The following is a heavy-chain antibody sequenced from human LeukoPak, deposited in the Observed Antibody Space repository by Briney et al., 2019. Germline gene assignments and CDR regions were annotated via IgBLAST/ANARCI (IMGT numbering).Heavy chain of an antibody. D-gene: IGHD6-13*01. Sequence: SETLSLTCTVSGGSISSSNYYWGWIRQPPGKGLEWIGTIYYSGSTYYNPSLKSRVTISVDTSKNQFSLKLSSVTAADTAVYYCARDRGDSSSWSWFDPWGQGTLVTVSS. CDR2: IYYSGST. CDR3: ARDRGDSSSWSWFDP. CDR1: GGSISSSNYY. V-gene: IGHV4-39*02. J-gene: IGHJ5*02.